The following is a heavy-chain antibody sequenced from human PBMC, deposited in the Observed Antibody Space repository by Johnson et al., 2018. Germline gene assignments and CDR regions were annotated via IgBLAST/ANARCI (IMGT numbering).Heavy chain of an antibody. CDR3: TKDGCSGGGCYSGEYFQH. Sequence: VQLGQSGGGLVQPGGSLRLSCAASGFTFDDYTMHWVRQAPGQGLEWVSLISWDGGSTDYAESVKGRFTISRDNAQNSLYPRGNSLRTEDTALYYCTKDGCSGGGCYSGEYFQHWGQGTLVTVSS. CDR2: ISWDGGST. J-gene: IGHJ1*01. D-gene: IGHD2-15*01. CDR1: GFTFDDYT. V-gene: IGHV3-43*01.